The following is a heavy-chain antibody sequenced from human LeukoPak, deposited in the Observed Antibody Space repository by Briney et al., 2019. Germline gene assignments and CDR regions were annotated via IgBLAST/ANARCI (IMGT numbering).Heavy chain of an antibody. D-gene: IGHD5-12*01. J-gene: IGHJ4*02. CDR1: GFTFSSYA. V-gene: IGHV3-23*01. Sequence: GGSLRLSCAGSGFTFSSYAMSWVRQAPGKGLEWVSGISGSGGSKYYADSVKGRFTISRDNSKNTLYLQMNSLRAEDTAAYYCAKTPRWEGGYDWFDYWGQGTLVSVTS. CDR2: ISGSGGSK. CDR3: AKTPRWEGGYDWFDY.